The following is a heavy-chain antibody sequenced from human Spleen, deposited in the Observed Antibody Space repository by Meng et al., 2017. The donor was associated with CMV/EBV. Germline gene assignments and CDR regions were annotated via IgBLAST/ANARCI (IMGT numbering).Heavy chain of an antibody. Sequence: GDSLKISCAASGLTVSVNYMIWVRQAPGKGLEWVSVIYSDGNTLYADSVKGRFTISRDNSKNTLYLQMNSLRAEDTAVYYCAKWDTGRLAQVDYWGQGTLVTVSS. V-gene: IGHV3-53*05. D-gene: IGHD6-6*01. CDR3: AKWDTGRLAQVDY. J-gene: IGHJ4*02. CDR2: IYSDGNT. CDR1: GLTVSVNY.